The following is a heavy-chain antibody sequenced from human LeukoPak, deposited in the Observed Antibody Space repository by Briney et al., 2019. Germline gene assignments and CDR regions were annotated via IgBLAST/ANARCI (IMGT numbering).Heavy chain of an antibody. CDR3: ARENRHYGSGSAGPYYYYYMDV. Sequence: ASVKVSCKASGYTFTCYYMHWVRPAPGQGREWMGWINPNSGGTNYAQKFQGRVTMTRDTSISTAYMELSRLRSDDKAVYYCARENRHYGSGSAGPYYYYYMDVWGKGTTVTVSS. V-gene: IGHV1-2*02. CDR1: GYTFTCYY. D-gene: IGHD3-10*01. J-gene: IGHJ6*03. CDR2: INPNSGGT.